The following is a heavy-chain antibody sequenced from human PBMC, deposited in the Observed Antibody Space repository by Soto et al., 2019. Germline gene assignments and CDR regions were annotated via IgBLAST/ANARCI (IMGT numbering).Heavy chain of an antibody. CDR3: ARHNRYSSTWFEGCFDP. Sequence: EVQLVQSGAEVKKAGESLKISCQGSGYSFTNYWVGWVRQIPGRGLEWMGIIHPGDSDTRYSPFFQGQVTISADKSISTAYLQWSSLKASDTAMYYCARHNRYSSTWFEGCFDPWGQGTLVTVSS. D-gene: IGHD6-13*01. CDR2: IHPGDSDT. CDR1: GYSFTNYW. J-gene: IGHJ5*02. V-gene: IGHV5-51*03.